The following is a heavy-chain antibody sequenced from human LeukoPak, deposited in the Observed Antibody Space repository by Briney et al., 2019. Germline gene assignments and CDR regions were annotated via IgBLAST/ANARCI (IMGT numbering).Heavy chain of an antibody. V-gene: IGHV5-51*01. CDR3: ARQGLGGGDGSGAFDI. CDR1: GYSFTSYW. Sequence: GESLKISCKGSGYSFTSYWIGWVRQMPGKGLEWMGIIYPGDSDTRYSPSFQGQVTMTADKSIGTAYLQWSSLKASDTAMYYCARQGLGGGDGSGAFDIWGQGTMVTVSS. CDR2: IYPGDSDT. J-gene: IGHJ3*02. D-gene: IGHD2-21*02.